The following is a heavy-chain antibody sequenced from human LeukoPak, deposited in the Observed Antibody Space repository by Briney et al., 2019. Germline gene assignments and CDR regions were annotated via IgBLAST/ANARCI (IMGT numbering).Heavy chain of an antibody. CDR2: IRYDGSNK. V-gene: IGHV3-30*02. D-gene: IGHD3-22*01. CDR1: GFTFSSYG. J-gene: IGHJ4*02. CDR3: AKTYDSSGYYVYWGYFDY. Sequence: GGSLRLSCAASGFTFSSYGMHWVRQAPGKGLEWVAFIRYDGSNKYYADSVKGRFTISRDNSKNTLYLQMNSLRAEDTAVYYCAKTYDSSGYYVYWGYFDYWGQGTLVTVSS.